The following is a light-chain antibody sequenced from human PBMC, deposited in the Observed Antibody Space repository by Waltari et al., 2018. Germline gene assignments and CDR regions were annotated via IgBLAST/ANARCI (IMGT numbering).Light chain of an antibody. CDR3: SAYTSRGTLK. CDR2: DLT. Sequence: QSALTQPASVSGSPGQSITISCTGTSGDVGAYSSVTWYHQLPGKVPKLIIYDLTERPSGVSNRFSGSKSGSTASLTVSGLQAEDEGLFYCSAYTSRGTLKFGGGTRVTVL. V-gene: IGLV2-14*03. CDR1: SGDVGAYSS. J-gene: IGLJ2*01.